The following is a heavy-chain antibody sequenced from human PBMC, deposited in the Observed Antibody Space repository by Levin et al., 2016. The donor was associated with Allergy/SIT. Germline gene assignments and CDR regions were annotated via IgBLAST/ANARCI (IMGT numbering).Heavy chain of an antibody. CDR1: GFTFSSYS. CDR2: ISSSSSYT. V-gene: IGHV3-21*04. D-gene: IGHD3-22*01. J-gene: IGHJ4*02. Sequence: GESLKISCAASGFTFSSYSMNWVRQAPGKGLEWVSSISSSSSYTNYADSVKGRFTISRDNAKNSLYLQMNSLRAEDTAVYYCARSPKGSSGYYGYGGFDYWGQGTLVTVSS. CDR3: ARSPKGSSGYYGYGGFDY.